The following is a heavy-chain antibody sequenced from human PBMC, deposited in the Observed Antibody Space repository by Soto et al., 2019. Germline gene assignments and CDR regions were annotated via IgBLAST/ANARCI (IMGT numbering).Heavy chain of an antibody. Sequence: QVQLRESGPGLVKPSETLSLTCTVSGGSVSSGSHYWSWIRQPPGKGLEWIGYIYYSGSTNYNPSLKSRVTISVDTSKNQFSLKLSSVTAADTAVFYCARVSPAVGLSMDVWGQGTTVTVSS. CDR3: ARVSPAVGLSMDV. J-gene: IGHJ6*02. V-gene: IGHV4-61*01. CDR1: GGSVSSGSHY. CDR2: IYYSGST. D-gene: IGHD3-10*01.